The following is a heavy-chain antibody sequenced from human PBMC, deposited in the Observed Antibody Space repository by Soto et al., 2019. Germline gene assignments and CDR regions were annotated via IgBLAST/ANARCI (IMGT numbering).Heavy chain of an antibody. CDR1: GGTFSSYT. Sequence: QVQLVQSGAEVKKPGSSVKVSCKASGGTFSSYTISWVRQAPGQGLEWMGRIIPILGIANYAQKFQGRVTITADKSTSTAYMELSSLRSEDTAAYYCARCLYSSGCGMHVWGQGTRVTVSS. D-gene: IGHD6-19*01. CDR3: ARCLYSSGCGMHV. J-gene: IGHJ6*02. V-gene: IGHV1-69*02. CDR2: IIPILGIA.